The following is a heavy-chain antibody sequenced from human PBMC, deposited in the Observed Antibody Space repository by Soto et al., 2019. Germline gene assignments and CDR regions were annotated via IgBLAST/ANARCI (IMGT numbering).Heavy chain of an antibody. V-gene: IGHV1-69*08. D-gene: IGHD3-16*01. J-gene: IGHJ4*02. CDR2: IIPILGIA. CDR3: ARDPGRRLGGGEYYFDY. Sequence: QVQLVQSGAAVKKPGSSVKVSCKASGGTFSSYTISWVRQAPGQGLEWMGRIIPILGIANYAQKFQGRVTITADKSTSTAYMELSSLRSEDTAVYYCARDPGRRLGGGEYYFDYWGQGTLVTVSS. CDR1: GGTFSSYT.